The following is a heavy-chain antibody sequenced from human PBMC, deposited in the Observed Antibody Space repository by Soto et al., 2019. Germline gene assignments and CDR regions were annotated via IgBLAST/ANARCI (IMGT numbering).Heavy chain of an antibody. CDR2: ININRGDV. CDR1: GHSSTHNG. V-gene: IGHV1-18*01. J-gene: IGHJ4*01. CDR3: ATDDMNRGRFDF. Sequence: ASVKVSCKASGHSSTHNGISWVRRAPGQGLEWMGWININRGDVNHAPKFQGRVTLTTDASTTTAYMELRSLRLDDTAVYFCATDDMNRGRFDFWGHGTLVTVSS.